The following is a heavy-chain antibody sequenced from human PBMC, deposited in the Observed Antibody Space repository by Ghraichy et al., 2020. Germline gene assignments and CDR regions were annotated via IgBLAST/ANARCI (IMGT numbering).Heavy chain of an antibody. D-gene: IGHD6-19*01. J-gene: IGHJ3*02. CDR2: IYRGGNT. CDR3: ATLAVTGSQNAFDI. CDR1: GFTVSGNY. V-gene: IGHV3-66*01. Sequence: GESLNISCAASGFTVSGNYMSWVRQAPGKGLEWVSVIYRGGNTYYAASVKGRFIISRDNSKNTLFLQMNSLRAEDPAVYYCATLAVTGSQNAFDIWGQGTMVTVSS.